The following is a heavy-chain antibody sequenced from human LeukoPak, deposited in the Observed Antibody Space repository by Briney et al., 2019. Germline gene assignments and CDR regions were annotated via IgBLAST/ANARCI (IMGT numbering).Heavy chain of an antibody. CDR1: GFTVSSNY. J-gene: IGHJ4*02. V-gene: IGHV3-53*04. CDR2: IYSGGST. D-gene: IGHD6-13*01. Sequence: GGSLRLSCAASGFTVSSNYMSWVRQAPGKGLERVSVIYSGGSTYYADSVKGRFTISRHNSKNTLYLQMNSLRAEDTAVYYCARTKIAAAGTYYFDYWGQGTLVTVSS. CDR3: ARTKIAAAGTYYFDY.